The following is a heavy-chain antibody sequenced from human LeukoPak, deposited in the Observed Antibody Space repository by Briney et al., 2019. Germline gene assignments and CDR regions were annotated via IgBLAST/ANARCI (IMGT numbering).Heavy chain of an antibody. Sequence: SETLSLTCAVYGGSFSSYYRSWIRQPPGKGLEWIGEINHSGSTNYNPSLKSRVTISVDTSKNQFSLKLSSVTAADTAVYYCARVLMYSSGWHGPDAFDIWGQGTMVTVSS. D-gene: IGHD6-19*01. J-gene: IGHJ3*02. CDR3: ARVLMYSSGWHGPDAFDI. CDR1: GGSFSSYY. V-gene: IGHV4-34*01. CDR2: INHSGST.